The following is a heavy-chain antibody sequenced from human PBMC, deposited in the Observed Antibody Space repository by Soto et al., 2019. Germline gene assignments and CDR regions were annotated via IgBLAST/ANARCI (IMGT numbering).Heavy chain of an antibody. CDR1: GFTFTSST. Sequence: SVKVSCKASGFTFTSSTVQWVRQARGQRLEWIGWIVGGSGNTNYAQKFQERVTITRDMSTSTSYMELSSLRSEDTAVYYCAAAHSSSGARSRSYYGMDVWGQGTTVTVSS. J-gene: IGHJ6*02. CDR2: IVGGSGNT. V-gene: IGHV1-58*01. CDR3: AAAHSSSGARSRSYYGMDV. D-gene: IGHD6-13*01.